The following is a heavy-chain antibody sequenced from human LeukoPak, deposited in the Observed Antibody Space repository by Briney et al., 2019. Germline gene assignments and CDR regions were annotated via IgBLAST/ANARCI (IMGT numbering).Heavy chain of an antibody. CDR3: AKDLTGTYGFDF. J-gene: IGHJ3*01. CDR2: IKQDGSEK. Sequence: GGSLRLSCAASGFTFSSYWMSWVRQAPGKGLEWVANIKQDGSEKYYVDSVKGRFTASRDTAKNSLYLQMNDLRVEDTAVYYCAKDLTGTYGFDFWGQGTMVTVSS. CDR1: GFTFSSYW. D-gene: IGHD7-27*01. V-gene: IGHV3-7*01.